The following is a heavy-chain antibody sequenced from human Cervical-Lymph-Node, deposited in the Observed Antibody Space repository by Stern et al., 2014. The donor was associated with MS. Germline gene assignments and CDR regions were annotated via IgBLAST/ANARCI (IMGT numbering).Heavy chain of an antibody. J-gene: IGHJ4*02. Sequence: QLQLQESGPRLVKPSETLSLNCTVSGGSISRSQFFWGWIRQSPGKGLEWIGSISYTGRTLYNPSLKSRVTISVDTSKNVFSLSLSSMTTADTAVFYCARHPFDYWGQGALVTVFS. CDR1: GGSISRSQFF. CDR3: ARHPFDY. CDR2: ISYTGRT. V-gene: IGHV4-39*01.